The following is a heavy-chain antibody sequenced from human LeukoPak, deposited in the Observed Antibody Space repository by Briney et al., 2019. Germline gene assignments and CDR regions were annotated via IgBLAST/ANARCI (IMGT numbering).Heavy chain of an antibody. CDR2: ISSSSSYI. D-gene: IGHD4-17*01. V-gene: IGHV3-21*01. Sequence: GGSLRLSCAASGFTFSSYSMNWVRQAPGEGLEWVSSISSSSSYIYYADSVKGRFTISRDNAKNSLYLQMNSLRAEDTAVYYCARDYGDYVGNFDYWGQGTLVTVSS. CDR3: ARDYGDYVGNFDY. CDR1: GFTFSSYS. J-gene: IGHJ4*02.